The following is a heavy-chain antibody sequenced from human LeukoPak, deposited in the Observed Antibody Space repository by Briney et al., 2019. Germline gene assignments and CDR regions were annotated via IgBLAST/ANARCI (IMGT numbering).Heavy chain of an antibody. CDR3: SSSLGTIDY. CDR1: GFTFSSYW. CDR2: IKQDGSEK. V-gene: IGHV3-7*01. D-gene: IGHD7-27*01. Sequence: GGSLRLSCAASGFTFSSYWMSWVRQAPGKGLEWVANIKQDGSEKYYVDSVKGRFTISRDNAKNSLYLQMNSLRAEDTAVYYCSSSLGTIDYWGQGTLVTVSA. J-gene: IGHJ4*02.